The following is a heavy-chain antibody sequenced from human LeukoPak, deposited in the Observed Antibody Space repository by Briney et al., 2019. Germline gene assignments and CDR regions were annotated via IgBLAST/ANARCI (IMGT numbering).Heavy chain of an antibody. CDR2: IYYSGST. CDR3: ARLNYDILTGYLPLYDY. CDR1: GGSISSYY. Sequence: SETLSLTCTVSGGSISSYYWSWIRQPPGKGLEWIGYIYYSGSTNYNPSLKSRVTISVDTSKNQFSQKLSSVTAADAAVYYCARLNYDILTGYLPLYDYWGQGTLVTVSS. V-gene: IGHV4-59*01. J-gene: IGHJ4*02. D-gene: IGHD3-9*01.